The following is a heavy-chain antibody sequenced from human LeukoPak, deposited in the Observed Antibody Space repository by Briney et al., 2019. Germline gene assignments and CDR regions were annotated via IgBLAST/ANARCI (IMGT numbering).Heavy chain of an antibody. CDR2: INQDGSAE. CDR3: ARAEATGRVDY. J-gene: IGHJ4*02. CDR1: GFTFNNFW. V-gene: IGHV3-7*01. D-gene: IGHD6-13*01. Sequence: GGSLRLSCAASGFTFNNFWLSWFRQAPGKELQGVANINQDGSAEYYVDSVKGRFTISRDNAKNSLYLQMNSLRAEDTAVYYCARAEATGRVDYWGQGTLVTVSS.